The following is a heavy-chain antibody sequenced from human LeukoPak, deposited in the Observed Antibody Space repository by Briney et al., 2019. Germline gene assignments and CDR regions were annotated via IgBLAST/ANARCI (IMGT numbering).Heavy chain of an antibody. CDR1: GGTFSSYA. CDR2: IIPILNIP. CDR3: AREKMEVGYYGLDV. J-gene: IGHJ6*02. D-gene: IGHD1-1*01. V-gene: IGHV1-69*04. Sequence: ASVKVSCKASGGTFSSYAISWVRQAPGQGLEWMGRIIPILNIPNYAQKLQGRVTIAADKSTSTAYMELSSLRSDDTAVYYCAREKMEVGYYGLDVWGQGTTVTVSS.